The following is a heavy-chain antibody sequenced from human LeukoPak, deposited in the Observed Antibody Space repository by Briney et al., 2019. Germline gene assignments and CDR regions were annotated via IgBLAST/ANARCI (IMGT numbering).Heavy chain of an antibody. J-gene: IGHJ4*02. CDR2: IIPIFGTA. CDR1: GGTFSSYA. Sequence: GASVKVSCKASGGTFSSYAISWVRQAPGQGLEWMGGIIPIFGTANYAQKFQGRVTITADESTSTAYMELSSLRSEDTAVYYCARARYCSGGSCYEAPDYWGQGTLVTVSS. D-gene: IGHD2-15*01. V-gene: IGHV1-69*13. CDR3: ARARYCSGGSCYEAPDY.